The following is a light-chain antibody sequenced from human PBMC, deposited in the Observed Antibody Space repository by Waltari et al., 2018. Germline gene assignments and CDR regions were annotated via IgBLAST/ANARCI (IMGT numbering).Light chain of an antibody. CDR2: WAS. V-gene: IGKV4-1*01. CDR1: QSVLYSSNNKNY. CDR3: QQYYSTPLT. Sequence: DIVMTQSPDSLAVSLGERATINCKSSQSVLYSSNNKNYLAWYQQKPGQPPKLLIYWASTREAGVPERCSGSGSGTDVTLTISSLQAEDVAVYYCQQYYSTPLTFGGGTKVEIK. J-gene: IGKJ4*01.